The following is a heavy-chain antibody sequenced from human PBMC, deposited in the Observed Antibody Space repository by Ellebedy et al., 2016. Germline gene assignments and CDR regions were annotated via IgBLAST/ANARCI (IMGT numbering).Heavy chain of an antibody. CDR2: IYPADSDT. CDR1: GYRFITYW. D-gene: IGHD6-13*01. Sequence: GGSLRLSCKGPGYRFITYWIGWVRQMPGKGLEWMGIIYPADSDTRYSPSFQGQVTISADKSISTAYLQWSSLKASDTAMYYCVRTPASGTKYFDYWGQGTLVTVSS. V-gene: IGHV5-51*01. CDR3: VRTPASGTKYFDY. J-gene: IGHJ4*02.